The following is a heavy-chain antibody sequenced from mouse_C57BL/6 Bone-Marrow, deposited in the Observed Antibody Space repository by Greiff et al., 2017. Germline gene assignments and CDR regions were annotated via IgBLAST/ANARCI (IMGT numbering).Heavy chain of an antibody. V-gene: IGHV7-3*01. D-gene: IGHD2-1*01. CDR2: IRNKANGYTT. CDR1: GFTFTDYY. Sequence: DVKLVESGGGLVQPGGSLSLSCAASGFTFTDYYMSWVRQPPGKALEWLGFIRNKANGYTTEYSASVKGRFTISRDNSQSILYLQMNALRAEDSATYYCARLYGNSFDYWGQGTTLTVSS. J-gene: IGHJ2*01. CDR3: ARLYGNSFDY.